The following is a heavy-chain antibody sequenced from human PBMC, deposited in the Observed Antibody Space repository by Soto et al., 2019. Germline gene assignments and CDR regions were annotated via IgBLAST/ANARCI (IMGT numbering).Heavy chain of an antibody. D-gene: IGHD3-22*01. Sequence: QLQLQESGPGLVKPSETLSLTCTVSGGSISSSSYYWGWIRQPPGKGLEWIGSIYYSGSTYYNPSLKSRVTISVDTSKNQFSLKLSSVTAADTAVYYCARSNYYDSSGYLDYWGQGTLVTVSS. CDR2: IYYSGST. CDR3: ARSNYYDSSGYLDY. V-gene: IGHV4-39*01. CDR1: GGSISSSSYY. J-gene: IGHJ4*02.